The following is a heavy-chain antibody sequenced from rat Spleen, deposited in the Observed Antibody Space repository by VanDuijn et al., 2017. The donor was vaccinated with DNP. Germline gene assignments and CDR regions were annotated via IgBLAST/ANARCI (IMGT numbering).Heavy chain of an antibody. J-gene: IGHJ1*01. CDR1: GYSITSSYR. Sequence: EVQLQESGPGLVKPSQSLSLTCSVTGYSITSSYRWNWMRKFPGNKLEWMGTINSAGTTNYNPSLKSRIPITRTKSKNQLFLQVSSVTTEDTATYYCARYYYSGDWYFDFWGPGTMITVSS. CDR2: INSAGTT. V-gene: IGHV3-3*01. CDR3: ARYYYSGDWYFDF. D-gene: IGHD1-1*01.